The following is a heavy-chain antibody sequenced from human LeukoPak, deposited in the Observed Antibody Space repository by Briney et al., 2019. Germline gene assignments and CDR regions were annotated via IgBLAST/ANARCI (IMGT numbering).Heavy chain of an antibody. V-gene: IGHV4-59*01. CDR2: IYYSRST. CDR3: ARTLGTHAFDI. J-gene: IGHJ3*02. Sequence: SETLSLTCTVSGGSISSCYWSWIRQPPGKGLEWIGYIYYSRSTNYNPSLKSRVTISVDTSKNQFSLKLSSVTDADTAVSYCARTLGTHAFDIWGQGTMVTVSS. CDR1: GGSISSCY. D-gene: IGHD7-27*01.